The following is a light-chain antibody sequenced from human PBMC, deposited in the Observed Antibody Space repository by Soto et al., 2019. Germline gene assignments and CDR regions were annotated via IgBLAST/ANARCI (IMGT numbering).Light chain of an antibody. J-gene: IGLJ1*01. CDR1: SSDVGGYNY. Sequence: QSVLTQPASVSGSPGQSITISCTGTSSDVGGYNYVSWYQQHPGKAPKVMIYDVSNRPSGVSNRFSGSKSGNTASLSISGLQAEDEADYYCSSYTSSSTYVFGTGTKV. CDR3: SSYTSSSTYV. CDR2: DVS. V-gene: IGLV2-14*01.